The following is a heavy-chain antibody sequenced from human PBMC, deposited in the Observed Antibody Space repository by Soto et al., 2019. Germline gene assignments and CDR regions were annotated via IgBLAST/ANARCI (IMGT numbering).Heavy chain of an antibody. Sequence: SETLSLTCSVSGCSIRPYYWSWLRQPPGKGLEWIGNIYYSGSTNYNPSLKSRVIMSVASSRNQLSLRLNSVTAADTAVYYCTRVGGYYGDYPNFDYWGQGALVTVSS. J-gene: IGHJ4*02. V-gene: IGHV4-59*01. D-gene: IGHD4-17*01. CDR3: TRVGGYYGDYPNFDY. CDR2: IYYSGST. CDR1: GCSIRPYY.